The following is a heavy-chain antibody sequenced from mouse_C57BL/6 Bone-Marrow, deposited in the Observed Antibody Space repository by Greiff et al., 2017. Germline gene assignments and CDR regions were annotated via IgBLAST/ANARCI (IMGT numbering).Heavy chain of an antibody. CDR2: IDPASGNT. D-gene: IGHD1-1*01. CDR3: APFSTKVVGDY. CDR1: GFNFNNTS. V-gene: IGHV14-3*01. Sequence: EVKLVESVAELVRPGASVKLSCTASGFNFNNTSMHWVKQRPEQGLEWIGRIDPASGNTNYAPKFQGKATLTADTSSNTAYLQLSSLTSEDTASYYCAPFSTKVVGDYWGQGTTLTVSS. J-gene: IGHJ2*01.